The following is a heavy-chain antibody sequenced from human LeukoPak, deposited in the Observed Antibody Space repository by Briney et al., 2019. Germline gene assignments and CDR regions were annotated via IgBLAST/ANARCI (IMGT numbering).Heavy chain of an antibody. D-gene: IGHD3-10*02. J-gene: IGHJ6*04. V-gene: IGHV3-30*04. CDR3: AELGITMIGGV. CDR1: GFTFSSYA. CDR2: ISYDGSNK. Sequence: GGSLRLSCAASGFTFSSYAMHWVRQAPGKGLEWVAVISYDGSNKYYADSVKGRFTISRDNAKNSLYLQMNSLRAEDTAVYYCAELGITMIGGVWSKGTTVTISS.